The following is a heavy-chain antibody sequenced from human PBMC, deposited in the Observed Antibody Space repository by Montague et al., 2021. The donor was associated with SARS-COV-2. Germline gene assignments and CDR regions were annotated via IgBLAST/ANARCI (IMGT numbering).Heavy chain of an antibody. CDR1: AGSVNSGTYY. CDR2: VYYNGDI. D-gene: IGHD6-19*01. J-gene: IGHJ4*02. CDR3: ARRASLAGRFDY. Sequence: SETLSLTCSVSAGSVNSGTYYWNWIRQPPGKGLEWIGYVYYNGDIKHNPSLKSRVSLSLDTSMNQFSLQLNSLTAADTAVYYCARRASLAGRFDYWGQGILITVSS. V-gene: IGHV4-61*01.